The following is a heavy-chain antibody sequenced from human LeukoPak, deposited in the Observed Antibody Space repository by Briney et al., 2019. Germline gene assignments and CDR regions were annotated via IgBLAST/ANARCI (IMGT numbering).Heavy chain of an antibody. CDR1: GGSISSISYY. Sequence: SETLSLTCTVSGGSISSISYYWGWIRQPPGEGLEWIGSLYYTGSTYYNPSLRSRVTISVDTSKNQFSLKLSSVTAADTAVYYCARHRWDYYNSGSTHFWFDPWGQGTLVTVSS. CDR3: ARHRWDYYNSGSTHFWFDP. D-gene: IGHD3-10*01. J-gene: IGHJ5*02. V-gene: IGHV4-39*01. CDR2: LYYTGST.